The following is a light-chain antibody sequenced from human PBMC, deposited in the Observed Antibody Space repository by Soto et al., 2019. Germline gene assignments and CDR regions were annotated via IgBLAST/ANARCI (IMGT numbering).Light chain of an antibody. CDR1: SSDVGSYNY. Sequence: QSALTQPASVSWSPGQSITISCTGTSSDVGSYNYVSWYQQHPGKAPKLMIYEVRDRPSGISSRFSGSKSGNTASLTISGLQTEDEADYYCSSYTSSSILFGTGTKVTVL. CDR2: EVR. V-gene: IGLV2-14*01. CDR3: SSYTSSSIL. J-gene: IGLJ1*01.